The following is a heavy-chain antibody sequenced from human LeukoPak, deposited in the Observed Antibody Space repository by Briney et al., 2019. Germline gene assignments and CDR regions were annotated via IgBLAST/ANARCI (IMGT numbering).Heavy chain of an antibody. CDR2: IYYSGST. Sequence: PSETLSLTCTVSGGSISSYYWSWIRQPPGKGLEWIGYIYYSGSTNYNPSLKSRVTISVDTSKNQFSLKLSSVTAADTAVYYYARESNYYDSSGYYYAGGSYYYYYMDVWGKGTTVTVSS. J-gene: IGHJ6*03. D-gene: IGHD3-22*01. V-gene: IGHV4-59*01. CDR3: ARESNYYDSSGYYYAGGSYYYYYMDV. CDR1: GGSISSYY.